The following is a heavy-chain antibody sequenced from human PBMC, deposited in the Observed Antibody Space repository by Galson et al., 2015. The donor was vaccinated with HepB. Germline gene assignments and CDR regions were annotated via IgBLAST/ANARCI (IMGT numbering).Heavy chain of an antibody. CDR3: ARPQGVVRGPFPGSDPFKI. J-gene: IGHJ3*02. CDR2: IYYSGTT. D-gene: IGHD4-23*01. CDR1: GGSISSLSYY. Sequence: SEPLSLTCTVSGGSISSLSYYWVWIRQPPGKGLEWIGSIYYSGTTYYNPSLKSRVTMSVDTSENQFPLKLSSLTAADTAVYYCARPQGVVRGPFPGSDPFKIWGQGKMVTVSS. V-gene: IGHV4-39*01.